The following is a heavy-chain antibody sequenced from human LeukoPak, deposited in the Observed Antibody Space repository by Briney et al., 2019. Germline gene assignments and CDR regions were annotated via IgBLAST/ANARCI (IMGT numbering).Heavy chain of an antibody. CDR2: IGIDSGNT. CDR1: GFIFSDYS. Sequence: PGGSLRLSSAASGFIFSDYSMNWVRQAPGKGLEWISYIGIDSGNTKYADSVKGRFTISADSARNSLYLQMNSLRVEDTAVYYCARDHNYAFDNWGQGTLVTVSS. V-gene: IGHV3-48*04. CDR3: ARDHNYAFDN. J-gene: IGHJ4*02. D-gene: IGHD1-1*01.